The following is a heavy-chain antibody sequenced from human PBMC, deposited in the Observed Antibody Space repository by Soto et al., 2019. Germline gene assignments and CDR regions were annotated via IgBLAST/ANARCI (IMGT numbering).Heavy chain of an antibody. CDR1: GFIFSDYA. Sequence: GGSLRLSCSASGFIFSDYAMHWVRLTPGKGLEFVSAISNNGGSTNDAPSVWGRFTISRDNSKNTVYLEMSSLRVEDTAIYYCVKDPSRRGWYGLFLHWGQGTVVTVSS. D-gene: IGHD6-19*01. V-gene: IGHV3-64D*06. CDR3: VKDPSRRGWYGLFLH. CDR2: ISNNGGST. J-gene: IGHJ1*01.